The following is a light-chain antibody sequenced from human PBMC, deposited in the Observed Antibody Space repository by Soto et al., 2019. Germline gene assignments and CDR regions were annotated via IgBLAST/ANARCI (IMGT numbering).Light chain of an antibody. J-gene: IGKJ4*01. V-gene: IGKV3-20*01. CDR3: QQYGRSSPN. CDR2: DAS. Sequence: IVLTQSPGTLYLSPGERATLSCRASQSVTRNYVAWYQQRPGQAPRLLIHDASSGATGIPDRFSGSGSGPGFTLTISRLAPEDFAVCCFQQYGRSSPNFGGWNKVELK. CDR1: QSVTRNY.